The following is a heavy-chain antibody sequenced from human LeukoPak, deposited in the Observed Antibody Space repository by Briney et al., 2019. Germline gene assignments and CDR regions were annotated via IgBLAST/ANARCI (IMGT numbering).Heavy chain of an antibody. Sequence: PSQTLSLTCTVSGGSISSGDYYWSWIRQPPGKGLEWIGYIYYSGSTYYDPSLKSRVTISVDTSKNQFSLKLSSVTAADTAVYYCARADVDQYFDYWGQGTLVTVSS. J-gene: IGHJ4*02. V-gene: IGHV4-30-4*01. CDR2: IYYSGST. D-gene: IGHD5-12*01. CDR3: ARADVDQYFDY. CDR1: GGSISSGDYY.